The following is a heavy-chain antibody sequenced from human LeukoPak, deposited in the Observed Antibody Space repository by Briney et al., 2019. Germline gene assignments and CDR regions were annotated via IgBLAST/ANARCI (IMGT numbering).Heavy chain of an antibody. D-gene: IGHD5-18*01. Sequence: PGGSLRFSCAASGFTFSGSAMHWVRQASGKGLEWVGRIRSKANSYATAYAASVKGRFTISRDDSKNTAYLQMNSLRAEDTAVYYCARSYSYGLYYFDYWGQGTLVTVSS. CDR2: IRSKANSYAT. V-gene: IGHV3-73*01. CDR1: GFTFSGSA. CDR3: ARSYSYGLYYFDY. J-gene: IGHJ4*02.